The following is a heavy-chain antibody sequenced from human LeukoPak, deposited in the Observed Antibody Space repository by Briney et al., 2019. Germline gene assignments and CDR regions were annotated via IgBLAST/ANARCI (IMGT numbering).Heavy chain of an antibody. CDR1: GSRFTSYW. CDR2: IYPGDSDT. J-gene: IGHJ4*02. Sequence: HGESLKISCKGSGSRFTSYWIGWVRQMPGKGLEWMGIIYPGDSDTRYSPSFQGQVTISADKSISTAYLQWSSLKASDTAMYYCARLGYSYGHRYFDYWGQGTLVTVSS. V-gene: IGHV5-51*01. D-gene: IGHD5-18*01. CDR3: ARLGYSYGHRYFDY.